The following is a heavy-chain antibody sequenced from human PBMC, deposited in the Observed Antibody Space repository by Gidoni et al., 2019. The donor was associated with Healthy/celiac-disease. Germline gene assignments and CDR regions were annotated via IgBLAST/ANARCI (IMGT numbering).Heavy chain of an antibody. J-gene: IGHJ5*02. V-gene: IGHV1-69*04. CDR2: IIPILGIA. D-gene: IGHD2-2*01. Sequence: QVQLVQYGAEVKKPGSSVKVSCKASGGTFSSYAISWVRQAPGQGLEWMGRIIPILGIANYAQKFQGRVTITADKSTSTAYMELSSLRSEDTAVYYCARVSCSSTSCYAGRRPSWWFDPWGQGTLVTVSS. CDR3: ARVSCSSTSCYAGRRPSWWFDP. CDR1: GGTFSSYA.